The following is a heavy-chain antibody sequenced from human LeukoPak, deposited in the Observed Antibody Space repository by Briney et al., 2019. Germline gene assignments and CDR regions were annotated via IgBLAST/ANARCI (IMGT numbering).Heavy chain of an antibody. V-gene: IGHV1-2*02. CDR2: INPNSGGT. Sequence: ASVKVSCKASGYTFTGYYMHWVRQAPGQGLEWMGWINPNSGGTNYAQKFQGRVTMTRDTSISTDYMELSRLRSDDTAVYYCARDTPHYYVDDAFDIWGQGTMVTVSS. D-gene: IGHD3-10*02. CDR3: ARDTPHYYVDDAFDI. CDR1: GYTFTGYY. J-gene: IGHJ3*02.